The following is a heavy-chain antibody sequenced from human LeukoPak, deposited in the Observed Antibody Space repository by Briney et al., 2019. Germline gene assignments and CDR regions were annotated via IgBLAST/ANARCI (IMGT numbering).Heavy chain of an antibody. V-gene: IGHV1-2*02. D-gene: IGHD5-18*01. CDR2: INPNSGGT. Sequence: ASVKVSCKASGYTFTGYYMHWVRQAPGQGLEWMGWINPNSGGTNYAQKFQGRVTMTRDTSISTAYMELSRLRSDDTAVYYCARNGYTYGNDAFNIWGQGTMVTVSS. J-gene: IGHJ3*02. CDR3: ARNGYTYGNDAFNI. CDR1: GYTFTGYY.